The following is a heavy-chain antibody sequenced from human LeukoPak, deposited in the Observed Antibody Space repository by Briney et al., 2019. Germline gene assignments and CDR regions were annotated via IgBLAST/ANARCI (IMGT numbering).Heavy chain of an antibody. CDR1: GFTFRSFA. V-gene: IGHV3-64*01. Sequence: GGSLRLSCAASGFTFRSFAMSWVRQAPGKGLEYVSAISSNGDSTYYANFVKGRFIISRDNSKNTLYLQMGSLRPEDMAVYYCARDRPGDVWGEGTTVTVSS. CDR3: ARDRPGDV. CDR2: ISSNGDST. J-gene: IGHJ6*04.